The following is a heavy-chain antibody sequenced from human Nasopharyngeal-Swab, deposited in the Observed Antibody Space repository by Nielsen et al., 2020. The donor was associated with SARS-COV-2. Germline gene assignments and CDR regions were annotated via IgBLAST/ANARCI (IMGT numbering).Heavy chain of an antibody. CDR2: ISSSSSYI. CDR3: ARVDADYDFWSGSKSGLFDY. Sequence: GESLKISCAASGFTFSSYWMSWVRQAPGKGLEWVSSISSSSSYIYYADSVKGRFTISRDNAKNSLYLQMNSLRAEDTAVYYCARVDADYDFWSGSKSGLFDYWGQGTLVTVSS. D-gene: IGHD3-3*01. CDR1: GFTFSSYW. V-gene: IGHV3-21*01. J-gene: IGHJ4*02.